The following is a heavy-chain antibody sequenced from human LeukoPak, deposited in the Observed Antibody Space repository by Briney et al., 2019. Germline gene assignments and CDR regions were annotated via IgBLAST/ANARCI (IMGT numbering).Heavy chain of an antibody. Sequence: SAPLSLPFTVSGVSIPSYYWSWIRQPPGKGLGGIGYFYYSGSTNYNPSRNSRGTLSLDTSQHQLSLKLSSVTAADAAVYYCARHGRGWVAQGFDHWGQGTLVTVSS. CDR3: ARHGRGWVAQGFDH. CDR2: FYYSGST. D-gene: IGHD6-19*01. V-gene: IGHV4-59*08. CDR1: GVSIPSYY. J-gene: IGHJ4*02.